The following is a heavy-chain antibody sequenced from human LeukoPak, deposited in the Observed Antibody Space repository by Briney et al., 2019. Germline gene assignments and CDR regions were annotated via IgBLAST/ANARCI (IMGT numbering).Heavy chain of an antibody. CDR2: INHSGST. J-gene: IGHJ4*02. CDR1: GGSFSGYY. CDR3: AGGVGATTTKLQGGPESCCVDY. D-gene: IGHD1-26*01. Sequence: SETLSLTCAVYGGSFSGYYWSWIRQPPGKGLEWIGEINHSGSTNYNPSLKSRVTISVDTSKNQFSLKLSSVTAADTAVYYCAGGVGATTTKLQGGPESCCVDYWGQGTLVTVSS. V-gene: IGHV4-34*01.